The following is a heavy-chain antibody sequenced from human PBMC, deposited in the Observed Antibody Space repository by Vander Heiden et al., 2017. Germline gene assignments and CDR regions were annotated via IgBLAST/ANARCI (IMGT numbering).Heavy chain of an antibody. Sequence: EVQLVGPGGGWAKSGESLRLSCAASGLTFTYAWMSWVRQAPGKWLEWVGRVKSKMDGGTTDYAAPVKGRFTISRDDSKNTLTLQMNSRNSEDTAVYYCAADVPEPLAQIDYWGRGIVVTVSS. V-gene: IGHV3-15*01. CDR2: VKSKMDGGTT. D-gene: IGHD1-1*01. CDR1: GLTFTYAW. CDR3: AADVPEPLAQIDY. J-gene: IGHJ4*02.